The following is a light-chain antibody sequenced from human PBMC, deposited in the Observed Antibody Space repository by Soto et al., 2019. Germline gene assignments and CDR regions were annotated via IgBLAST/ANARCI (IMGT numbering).Light chain of an antibody. CDR1: QSVGSSY. CDR2: GAS. J-gene: IGKJ1*01. Sequence: EIVLTQSPGTLSLSPGERATLSCRASQSVGSSYLAWYQQKPGQAPRLLIYGASSRATGIPDRFSGSGSGTDFTLTISRLXXEXXXXXYCQQYGYSPRTFGQGTKVXIK. CDR3: QQYGYSPRT. V-gene: IGKV3-20*01.